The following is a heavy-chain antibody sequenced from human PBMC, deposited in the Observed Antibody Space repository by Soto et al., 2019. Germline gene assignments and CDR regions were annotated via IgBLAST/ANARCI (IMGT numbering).Heavy chain of an antibody. Sequence: QVQLVQSGAEVKKPGASVKVSCKASGYTFTSYYMHWVRQAPGQGLEWMGIINPSGGSTSYAQKFQGSVTMPRDTSTSTVYMELSRLRSEDTAVYYCALIAVAGLFDYWGQGTLVTVSS. V-gene: IGHV1-46*01. CDR2: INPSGGST. CDR3: ALIAVAGLFDY. J-gene: IGHJ4*02. CDR1: GYTFTSYY. D-gene: IGHD6-19*01.